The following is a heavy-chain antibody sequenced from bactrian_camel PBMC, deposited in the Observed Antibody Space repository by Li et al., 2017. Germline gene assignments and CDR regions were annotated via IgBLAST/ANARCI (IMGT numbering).Heavy chain of an antibody. Sequence: HVQLVESGGGAVQAGGSLKLSCVVSEYPYMRHCLGWFRQAPGEERDGVAAMWPGGGSTYYSDSVKGRFTISQDDRKRTLYLQMDHLKPEDTARYYCAADPRSTSCWFGVRDFAYEGPGTQVTVS. CDR2: MWPGGGST. V-gene: IGHV3S1*01. J-gene: IGHJ6*01. D-gene: IGHD6*01. CDR1: EYPYMRHC. CDR3: AADPRSTSCWFGVRDFAY.